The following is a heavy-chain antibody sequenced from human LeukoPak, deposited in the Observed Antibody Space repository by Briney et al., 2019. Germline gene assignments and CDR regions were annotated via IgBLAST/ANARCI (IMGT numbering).Heavy chain of an antibody. D-gene: IGHD2-21*01. CDR2: ISPSGGST. V-gene: IGHV1-46*01. J-gene: IGHJ6*03. Sequence: GASVKVSCKASGYTFTSYYMHWVRQAPGQGLEWMGIISPSGGSTSYAQKFQGRVTMTRDTSTSTVYMELSGLRSEDTAVYYCARDGGEYYYYYYMDVWGKGTTVTVSS. CDR1: GYTFTSYY. CDR3: ARDGGEYYYYYYMDV.